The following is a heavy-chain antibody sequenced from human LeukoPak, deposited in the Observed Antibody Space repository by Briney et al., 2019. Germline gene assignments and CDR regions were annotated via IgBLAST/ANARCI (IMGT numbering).Heavy chain of an antibody. Sequence: SQTLSLTCTVSGDSVTSGGYYWNWIRQHPVKGLEWIGYIYYTGSTNYNPSLKSRINISAGTSKNQFSLKLKSVTAADTAIYYCARSGLYYPGSGSFDYWGQGALVTVSS. CDR2: IYYTGST. D-gene: IGHD3-10*01. V-gene: IGHV4-31*03. CDR1: GDSVTSGGYY. CDR3: ARSGLYYPGSGSFDY. J-gene: IGHJ4*02.